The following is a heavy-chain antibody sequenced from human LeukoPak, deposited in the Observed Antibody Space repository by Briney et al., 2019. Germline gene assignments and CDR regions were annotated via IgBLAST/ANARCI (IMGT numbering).Heavy chain of an antibody. V-gene: IGHV3-33*06. CDR2: IWYDGSNK. D-gene: IGHD5-18*01. J-gene: IGHJ1*01. CDR3: AKDRDEYSLEYFQH. Sequence: GGSLRPSCAASGFTFSSYGMHWVRQAPGKGLEWVAVIWYDGSNKYYADSVKGRFTISRDNSKNTLYLQMNSLRAEDTAVYYCAKDRDEYSLEYFQHWGQGTLVTVSS. CDR1: GFTFSSYG.